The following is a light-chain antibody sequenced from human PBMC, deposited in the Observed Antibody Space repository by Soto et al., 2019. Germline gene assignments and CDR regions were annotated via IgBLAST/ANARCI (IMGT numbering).Light chain of an antibody. J-gene: IGLJ2*01. CDR1: VSEVAGYTY. V-gene: IGLV2-14*03. Sequence: QSALTQPASVSGSPGQTITISCTEAVSEVAGYTYVSWYQQHPGKGPKVIIYDVSNRPLGVSNRFSGSKSGTTASLTISGLQAEDEADYYCSSFTRIVGLFGGGTKLTVL. CDR3: SSFTRIVGL. CDR2: DVS.